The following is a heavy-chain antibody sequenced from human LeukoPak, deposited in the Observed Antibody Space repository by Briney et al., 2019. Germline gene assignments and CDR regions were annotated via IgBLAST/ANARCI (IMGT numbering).Heavy chain of an antibody. Sequence: SETLSLTCAVYGGSFSGYYWSWIRQPPGKGLEWIGEINHSGSTNYNPSLKSRVTISVDKSKNQFSLKLSSVTAADTAVYCCASSVAFDPWGQGTLVTVSS. CDR1: GGSFSGYY. J-gene: IGHJ5*02. CDR2: INHSGST. CDR3: ASSVAFDP. V-gene: IGHV4-34*01. D-gene: IGHD2-15*01.